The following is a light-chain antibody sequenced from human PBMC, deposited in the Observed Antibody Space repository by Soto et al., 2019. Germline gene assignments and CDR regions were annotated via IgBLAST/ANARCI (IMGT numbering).Light chain of an antibody. CDR3: QQHFTAPLT. CDR1: QSGLSTSHHKNY. V-gene: IGKV4-1*01. Sequence: DIVMTQSPDSLAVSLGERATINCKSSQSGLSTSHHKNYLSWHQQKPGQPPRLLIYWASTRESGVPDRFSGSGSGTDFTLTISSLQAEDVAIYYCQQHFTAPLTFGGGTKVDIK. CDR2: WAS. J-gene: IGKJ4*01.